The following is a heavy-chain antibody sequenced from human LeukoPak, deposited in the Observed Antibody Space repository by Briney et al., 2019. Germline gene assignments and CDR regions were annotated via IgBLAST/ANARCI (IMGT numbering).Heavy chain of an antibody. D-gene: IGHD1-26*01. Sequence: SVKVSCKASGGTFSSYAISWVRQAPGQGLEWMGGIILIFGTANYAQKFQGRVTITADESTSTAYMELSSLRSEDTAVYYCARGQVGAMAAFDIWGQGTMVTVSS. V-gene: IGHV1-69*13. J-gene: IGHJ3*02. CDR3: ARGQVGAMAAFDI. CDR1: GGTFSSYA. CDR2: IILIFGTA.